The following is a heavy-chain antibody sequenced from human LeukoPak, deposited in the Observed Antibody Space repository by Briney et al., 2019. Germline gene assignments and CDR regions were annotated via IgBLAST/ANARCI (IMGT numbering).Heavy chain of an antibody. V-gene: IGHV1-3*01. J-gene: IGHJ4*02. CDR3: ASRLAAAANSDPMRIDY. D-gene: IGHD6-13*01. CDR2: INAGNGNT. Sequence: ASVKVSCKASGYTFTSYGISWVRQAPGQRLEWMGWINAGNGNTKYSQKFQGRVTITRDTSASTAYMELSSLRSEDTAVYYCASRLAAAANSDPMRIDYWGQGTLVTVSS. CDR1: GYTFTSYG.